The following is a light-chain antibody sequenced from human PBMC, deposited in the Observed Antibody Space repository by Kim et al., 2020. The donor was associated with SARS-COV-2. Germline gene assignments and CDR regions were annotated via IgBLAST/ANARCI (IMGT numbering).Light chain of an antibody. J-gene: IGKJ4*01. CDR3: QQSGGSVT. V-gene: IGKV3-20*01. CDR1: QTVDTKY. CDR2: SAS. Sequence: SPGERATLSCRASQTVDTKYLAWYQQKPGQAPRLLIYSASSRANGIPDRFSGSGSGTDFTLTISRLEPEDFAVYYCQQSGGSVTFGGGTKLEI.